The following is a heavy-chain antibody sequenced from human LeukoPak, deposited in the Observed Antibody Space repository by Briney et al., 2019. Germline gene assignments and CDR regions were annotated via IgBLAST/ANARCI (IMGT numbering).Heavy chain of an antibody. V-gene: IGHV3-48*03. J-gene: IGHJ4*02. D-gene: IGHD1-1*01. Sequence: GGSLRLSCAAAGFTFSNYEMNWVRQPPGKGLEWISYISSAGNVIYYADSVRGRFTVSRDNVKNSLYLQMNSLRVEDTAVYYCATMEVRDYWGQGTLVTVPS. CDR2: ISSAGNVI. CDR1: GFTFSNYE. CDR3: ATMEVRDY.